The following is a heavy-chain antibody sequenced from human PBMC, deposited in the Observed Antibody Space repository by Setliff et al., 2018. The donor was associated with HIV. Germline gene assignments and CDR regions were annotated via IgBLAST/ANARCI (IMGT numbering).Heavy chain of an antibody. D-gene: IGHD5-18*01. Sequence: GGSLRLSCAASVFAFSSYAMSWVRQAPGKVLEWVSAISGSGGSTYYADSVKGRFTISRDNSKNTLYLQMNSLRAEDTAVYYCATRGYSYGYKDFDYWGQGTLVTVSS. CDR1: VFAFSSYA. CDR3: ATRGYSYGYKDFDY. V-gene: IGHV3-23*01. CDR2: ISGSGGST. J-gene: IGHJ4*02.